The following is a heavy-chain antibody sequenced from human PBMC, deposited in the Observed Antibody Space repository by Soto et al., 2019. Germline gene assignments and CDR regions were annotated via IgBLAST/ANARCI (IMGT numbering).Heavy chain of an antibody. D-gene: IGHD4-17*01. V-gene: IGHV1-69*13. CDR3: VRVSATVTQNWFDP. J-gene: IGHJ5*02. Sequence: EASVKVSCKASGGTFSSYAISWVRQAPGQGLEWMGGIIPIFGTANYAQKFQGRVTITADESTSTAYMELSSLRSEDTAVYYCVRVSATVTQNWFDPWGQGTLVTVSS. CDR1: GGTFSSYA. CDR2: IIPIFGTA.